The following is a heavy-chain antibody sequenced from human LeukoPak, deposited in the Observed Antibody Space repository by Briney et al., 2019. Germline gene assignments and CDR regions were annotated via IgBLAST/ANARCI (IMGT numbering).Heavy chain of an antibody. J-gene: IGHJ6*02. CDR2: IYYSGST. V-gene: IGHV4-31*11. CDR1: GGSISSGGYY. D-gene: IGHD3-9*01. CDR3: ARDQYYILTGYCYGLDV. Sequence: SQTLSLTCAVSGGSISSGGYYWSWIRQHPGKGLEWIGYIYYSGSTYYNPSLKSRVTISVDTSKNQFSLKLSSVTAADTAVYYCARDQYYILTGYCYGLDVWGQGTTVTVSS.